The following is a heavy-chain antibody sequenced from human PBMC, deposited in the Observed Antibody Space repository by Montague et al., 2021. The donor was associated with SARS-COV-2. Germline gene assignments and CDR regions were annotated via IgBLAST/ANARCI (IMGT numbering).Heavy chain of an antibody. V-gene: IGHV4-61*02. Sequence: TLSLTCTVSGGSISSGSYYWSWIQQPAGKGLEWIGRIYTSGSTNYNPSLKSRVTISVDTSKNQFSLKLSSVTAADTAVYYCARVGVGTMVRGVIPAYYYYGMDVWGQGTTVTVSS. J-gene: IGHJ6*02. CDR2: IYTSGST. CDR1: GGSISSGSYY. CDR3: ARVGVGTMVRGVIPAYYYYGMDV. D-gene: IGHD3-10*01.